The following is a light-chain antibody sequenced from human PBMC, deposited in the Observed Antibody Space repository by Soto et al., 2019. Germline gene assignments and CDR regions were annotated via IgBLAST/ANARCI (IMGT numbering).Light chain of an antibody. CDR2: EAS. CDR1: STDFVSYNR. Sequence: QSALTQPPSVSGSPGQSVTISCTGTSTDFVSYNRVSWYQQPPGTAPKLIIYEASNRPSGVPGRFSGSKSGNTASLTISGLQATDEADYYWSLYTSENTYVFGTGTKLTVL. CDR3: SLYTSENTYV. J-gene: IGLJ1*01. V-gene: IGLV2-18*01.